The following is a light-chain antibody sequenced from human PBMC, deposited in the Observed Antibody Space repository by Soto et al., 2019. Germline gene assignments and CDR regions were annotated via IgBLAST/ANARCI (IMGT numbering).Light chain of an antibody. CDR1: QTINDNF. CDR3: HQYGNSPEIS. CDR2: GAS. V-gene: IGKV3-20*01. Sequence: DIVLTQSPGTLSLSPGERATLSCRASQTINDNFLAWYQQKPGQSPRLLISGASIRAPGIPDRFSGSGSETDFSLTISRLEPEDFAFYYCHQYGNSPEISFVPGTKVDIK. J-gene: IGKJ3*01.